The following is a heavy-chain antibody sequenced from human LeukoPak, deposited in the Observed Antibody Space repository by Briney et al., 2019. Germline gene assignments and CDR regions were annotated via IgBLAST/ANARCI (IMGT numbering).Heavy chain of an antibody. CDR1: GDSISTNSYY. J-gene: IGHJ2*01. CDR3: ARDQQQQLENWYFDL. D-gene: IGHD6-13*01. Sequence: PSETLSLTCTVSGDSISTNSYYWSWIRQPPGKGLEWIGYIYYSGSTNYNPSLKSRVTISVDTSKNQFSLKLSSVTAADTAVYYCARDQQQQLENWYFDLWGRGTLVTVSS. V-gene: IGHV4-61*01. CDR2: IYYSGST.